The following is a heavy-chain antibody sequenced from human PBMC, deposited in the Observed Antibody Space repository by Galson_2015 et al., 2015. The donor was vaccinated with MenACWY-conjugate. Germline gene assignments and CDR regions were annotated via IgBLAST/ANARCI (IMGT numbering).Heavy chain of an antibody. CDR1: GYTFVNYA. CDR2: INVDNGNT. D-gene: IGHD3-3*01. V-gene: IGHV1-3*01. Sequence: SVKVSCKASGYTFVNYAIHWVRQAPGQRLEWMGWINVDNGNTKYPQKIPGRVTITRDTSARTVYMELSSLRSEDTAVYYCARDNGVTMFGVVTQNYVDHWGQGTLVTVSS. CDR3: ARDNGVTMFGVVTQNYVDH. J-gene: IGHJ4*02.